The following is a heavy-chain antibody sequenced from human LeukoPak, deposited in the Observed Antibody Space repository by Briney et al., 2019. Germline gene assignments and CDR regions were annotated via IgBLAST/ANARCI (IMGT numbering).Heavy chain of an antibody. CDR3: ARDPSPEGPEY. CDR2: TYSGGNT. D-gene: IGHD1-14*01. CDR1: GFTFSNNY. J-gene: IGHJ4*02. Sequence: GGAVRLSCAASGFTFSNNYMSWVRQAPGKGLEGVSVTYSGGNTYYADSVKGRFTISRDTSKNTLYLQMNSLRAEDTAVYYCARDPSPEGPEYWGQGTLVTVSS. V-gene: IGHV3-53*01.